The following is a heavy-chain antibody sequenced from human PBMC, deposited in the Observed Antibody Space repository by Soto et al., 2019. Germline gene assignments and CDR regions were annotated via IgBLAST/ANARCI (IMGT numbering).Heavy chain of an antibody. V-gene: IGHV3-74*02. CDR3: ASDLSGRADG. D-gene: IGHD3-10*01. CDR2: MNEDGGTT. J-gene: IGHJ6*02. Sequence: EVQLVESGGGLVRPGGYLRLSCAASGFTFSCYWMHWVRQAPGKGLVWVSRMNEDGGTTDYADSVKGRFTISRDNAKNTLYLQMNSLRVEDTAFHYCASDLSGRADGWCQGTTVTVSS. CDR1: GFTFSCYW.